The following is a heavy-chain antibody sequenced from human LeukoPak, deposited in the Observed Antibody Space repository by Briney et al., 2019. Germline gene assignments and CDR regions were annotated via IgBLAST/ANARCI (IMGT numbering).Heavy chain of an antibody. J-gene: IGHJ4*02. CDR1: GFTFSSYS. Sequence: GGSLRLSCAASGFTFSSYSMNWVRQAPGKGLVWVSRINSEGSSTAYADSVRGRFTISRGNAKNTLYLQMNSLRAEDTAVYYCARRGGSYGELDYWGQGTLVTVSS. CDR2: INSEGSST. V-gene: IGHV3-74*01. D-gene: IGHD1-26*01. CDR3: ARRGGSYGELDY.